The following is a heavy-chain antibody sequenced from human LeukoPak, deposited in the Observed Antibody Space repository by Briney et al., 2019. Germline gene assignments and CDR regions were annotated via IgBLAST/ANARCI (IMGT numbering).Heavy chain of an antibody. V-gene: IGHV3-7*03. CDR2: IKQEGSEK. Sequence: RSGGSLRPSCAASTFTFSNYWMSWVRQAPGKGLEWVANIKQEGSEKYYVDSVKGRFTISRDNAKTSLYLQMNSLRAEDTAVYYCARDVLAAGATGTFDIWGQGTMVTVSS. D-gene: IGHD1-14*01. CDR1: TFTFSNYW. J-gene: IGHJ3*02. CDR3: ARDVLAAGATGTFDI.